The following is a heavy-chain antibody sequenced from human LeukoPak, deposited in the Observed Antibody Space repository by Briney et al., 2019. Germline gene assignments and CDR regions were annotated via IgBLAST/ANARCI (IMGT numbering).Heavy chain of an antibody. CDR1: GFTFSNYM. D-gene: IGHD1-1*01. CDR3: ARELVTTEISYFDY. J-gene: IGHJ4*02. CDR2: IKSDGITI. V-gene: IGHV3-74*01. Sequence: PGGSLRLSCAASGFTFSNYMMHWVRQAPGKGLVWVSRIKSDGITITYADSVKGRFTISRDNSRNTLYLHMNSLRAEDTALYYCARELVTTEISYFDYWGQGTLVTVSS.